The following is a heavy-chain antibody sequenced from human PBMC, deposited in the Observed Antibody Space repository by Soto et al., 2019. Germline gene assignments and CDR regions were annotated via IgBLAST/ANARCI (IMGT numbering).Heavy chain of an antibody. CDR3: AREEYDLGTSWFDP. CDR2: IYSGGST. Sequence: GGSLRLSCAASGFTVSSNYMSWVRQAPGKGLEWVSVIYSGGSTYYADSVKGRFTISRDNSKNTLYLQMNSLRAEDTAVYYCAREEYDLGTSWFDPWGQGTLVTVSS. D-gene: IGHD3-3*01. J-gene: IGHJ5*02. V-gene: IGHV3-66*01. CDR1: GFTVSSNY.